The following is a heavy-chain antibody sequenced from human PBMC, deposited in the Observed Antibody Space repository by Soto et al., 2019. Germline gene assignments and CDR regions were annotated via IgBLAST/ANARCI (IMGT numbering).Heavy chain of an antibody. V-gene: IGHV4-34*01. J-gene: IGHJ5*02. CDR2: INHSGST. Sequence: SETLSLTCAVYGGSFSGYYWSWIRQPPGKGLEWIGEINHSGSTNYNPSLKSRVTISVDTSKNQFSLKLSSVTAADTAVSYCARVSPWYSSSWYWFDPWGQGTLVTVPS. D-gene: IGHD6-13*01. CDR3: ARVSPWYSSSWYWFDP. CDR1: GGSFSGYY.